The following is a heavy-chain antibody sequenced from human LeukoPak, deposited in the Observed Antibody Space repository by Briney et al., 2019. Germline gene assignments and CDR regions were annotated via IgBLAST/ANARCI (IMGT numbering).Heavy chain of an antibody. CDR2: ISGSGGTT. CDR1: GFTFSSYA. CDR3: ARGRYYYDSSGYYFGSGHFDY. D-gene: IGHD3-22*01. V-gene: IGHV3-23*01. Sequence: PGGSLRLSCAASGFTFSSYAMSWVRQAPGKGLEWVSRISGSGGTTYNADSVKGRFTISRDNAKNSLYLQMNSLRAEDTALYYCARGRYYYDSSGYYFGSGHFDYWGQGTLVTVSS. J-gene: IGHJ4*02.